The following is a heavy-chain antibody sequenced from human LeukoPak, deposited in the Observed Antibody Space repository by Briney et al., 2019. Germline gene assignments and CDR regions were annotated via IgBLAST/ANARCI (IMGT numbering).Heavy chain of an antibody. J-gene: IGHJ4*02. CDR1: GFTFSSYS. D-gene: IGHD1/OR15-1a*01. CDR2: ISTSSSII. V-gene: IGHV3-48*01. CDR3: ARGTYYFDY. Sequence: QPGGSLRLSCAVSGFTFSSYSMNWVRQAPGKGLEWVSYISTSSSIIYYADSVKGRFTISRDNAKNSLYLQMNSLRAEDTALYYCARGTYYFDYWGQGTLVTVSS.